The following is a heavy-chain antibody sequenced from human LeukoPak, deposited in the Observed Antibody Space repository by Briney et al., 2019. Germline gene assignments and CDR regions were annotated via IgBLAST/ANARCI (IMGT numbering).Heavy chain of an antibody. J-gene: IGHJ4*02. CDR2: IYYSGST. V-gene: IGHV4-59*08. D-gene: IGHD1-7*01. CDR1: GGSFSGYY. Sequence: SETLSLTCAVYGGSFSGYYWSWIRQPPGKGLEWIGYIYYSGSTNYNPSLKSRVTISVDTSKNQFSLKLSSVTAADTAMYYCARSELNDYFKYWGQGILVTVST. CDR3: ARSELNDYFKY.